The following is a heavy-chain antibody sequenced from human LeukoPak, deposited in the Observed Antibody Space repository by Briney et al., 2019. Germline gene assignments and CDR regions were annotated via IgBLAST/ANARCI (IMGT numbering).Heavy chain of an antibody. D-gene: IGHD3-3*01. CDR2: ISGSDGST. CDR1: GFTFSSYA. V-gene: IGHV3-23*01. J-gene: IGHJ5*02. CDR3: AGENYDFWDGGWFDP. Sequence: PGGSLRLSCAASGFTFSSYAMSWVRQAPGKGLEWVSAISGSDGSTYYADSVKGRFTISRDNSKNTLYLQMNSLRAEDTAVYYCAGENYDFWDGGWFDPWGQGTLVTVSS.